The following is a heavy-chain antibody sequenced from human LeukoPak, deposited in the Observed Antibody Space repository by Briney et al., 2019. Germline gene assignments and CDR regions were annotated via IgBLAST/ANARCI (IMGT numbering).Heavy chain of an antibody. Sequence: SETLSLTCTVSGGSISSYYWSWIRQPPGKGLEWIGYIYYSGSTNYNPSLKSRVTISVDTSKNQFSLKLSSVTAADTAVYYCAREQNYYGSGSYSEGWFDPWGQGTLVTVSS. CDR3: AREQNYYGSGSYSEGWFDP. V-gene: IGHV4-59*01. J-gene: IGHJ5*02. CDR1: GGSISSYY. D-gene: IGHD3-10*01. CDR2: IYYSGST.